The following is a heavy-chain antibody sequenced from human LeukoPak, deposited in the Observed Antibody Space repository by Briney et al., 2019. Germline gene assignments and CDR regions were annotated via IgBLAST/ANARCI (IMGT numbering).Heavy chain of an antibody. CDR2: IKSDGSTT. Sequence: GGSLRLSCAASGFTFSSYWMHWVRQAPGKGLVWVSRIKSDGSTTTYADSVKGRFTISRDNAKNTLYLQMNSLRAEDTAVYYCARSRGLFTAIRNEGFDYWGQGTLVTVSS. D-gene: IGHD5-18*01. V-gene: IGHV3-74*01. CDR3: ARSRGLFTAIRNEGFDY. CDR1: GFTFSSYW. J-gene: IGHJ4*02.